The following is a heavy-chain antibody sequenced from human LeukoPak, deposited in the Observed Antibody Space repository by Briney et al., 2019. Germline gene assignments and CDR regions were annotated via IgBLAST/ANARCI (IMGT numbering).Heavy chain of an antibody. CDR2: IIPIFGTA. Sequence: ASVKVSCKASGGTFSSYAISWVRQAPGQGLEWMGGIIPIFGTANYAQKFQGRVTITADKSTSTAYMELSSLRSDDTAVYYCARDRLYYGSGSYSYWGQGTLVTVSS. CDR3: ARDRLYYGSGSYSY. D-gene: IGHD3-10*01. J-gene: IGHJ4*02. CDR1: GGTFSSYA. V-gene: IGHV1-69*06.